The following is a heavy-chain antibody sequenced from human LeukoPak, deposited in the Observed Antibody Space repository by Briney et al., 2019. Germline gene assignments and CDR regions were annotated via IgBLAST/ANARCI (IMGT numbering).Heavy chain of an antibody. Sequence: GASVKVSCKASGYTFTGYYMHWVRQAPGQGLEWMGWINPNSGGTNYAQKFQGRVTMTRDTSISTAYMELSRLRSDDTAVYYCARAADYYGSGSYYKHYFDYGGQGTLVTVSS. CDR1: GYTFTGYY. J-gene: IGHJ4*02. D-gene: IGHD3-10*01. CDR2: INPNSGGT. V-gene: IGHV1-2*02. CDR3: ARAADYYGSGSYYKHYFDY.